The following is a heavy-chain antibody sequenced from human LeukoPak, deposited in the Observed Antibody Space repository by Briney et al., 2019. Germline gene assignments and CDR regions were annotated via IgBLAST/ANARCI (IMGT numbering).Heavy chain of an antibody. Sequence: GGSLRLSCAASGFTFTTYAMSWVRQAPGKGLERVSAIGGGGVRTYYADSVKGRFTISRDNSKDTLFLQMNSLRAEDTAVYYCAKASRQGAVASPLDYWGQGTLVTVSS. V-gene: IGHV3-23*01. CDR3: AKASRQGAVASPLDY. D-gene: IGHD6-19*01. CDR1: GFTFTTYA. J-gene: IGHJ4*02. CDR2: IGGGGVRT.